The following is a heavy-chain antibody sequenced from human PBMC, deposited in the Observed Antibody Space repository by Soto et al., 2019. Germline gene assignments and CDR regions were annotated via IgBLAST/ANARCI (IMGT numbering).Heavy chain of an antibody. V-gene: IGHV4-4*02. CDR2: IYHSGST. CDR3: ARNYYNSYVYGY. J-gene: IGHJ4*02. D-gene: IGHD4-4*01. CDR1: GGSISSSNW. Sequence: SDTLSLTCAVSGGSISSSNWWSRVRQPPGKGLEWIGEIYHSGSTTYNPSLKSRVTISVDTSKNQFSLKLKSVTAADTAVYYCARNYYNSYVYGYWGQGTLVNVSS.